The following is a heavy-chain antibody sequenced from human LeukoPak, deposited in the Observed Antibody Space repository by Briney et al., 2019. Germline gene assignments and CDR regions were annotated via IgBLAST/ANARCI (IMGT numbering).Heavy chain of an antibody. CDR1: GYTFTSYG. J-gene: IGHJ4*02. CDR2: ISAYNGNT. CDR3: ARMITFGGVIVIDY. Sequence: GGSVKVSCKASGYTFTSYGISWVRQAPGQGLEWMGWISAYNGNTNYAQKLQGRVTMTTDTSTSTAYMELRSLRSDDTAVYYCARMITFGGVIVIDYWGQGTLVTVSS. D-gene: IGHD3-16*02. V-gene: IGHV1-18*01.